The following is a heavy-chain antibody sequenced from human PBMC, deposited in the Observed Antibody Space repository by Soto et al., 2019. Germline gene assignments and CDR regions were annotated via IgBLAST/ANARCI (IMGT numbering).Heavy chain of an antibody. CDR1: GGSISSGDYY. CDR2: IYYSGST. CDR3: ARAPGGEDFLSPFDY. V-gene: IGHV4-30-4*01. J-gene: IGHJ4*02. D-gene: IGHD3-16*01. Sequence: SETRSLTCPLSGGSISSGDYYWSWIRQPPGKGLEWIGYIYYSGSTYYNPSLKSRVTISVDTSKNQFSLKLSSVTAADTAVYYCARAPGGEDFLSPFDYWGQGTLVTVSS.